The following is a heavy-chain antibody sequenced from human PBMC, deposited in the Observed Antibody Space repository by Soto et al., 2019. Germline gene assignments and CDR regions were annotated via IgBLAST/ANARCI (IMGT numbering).Heavy chain of an antibody. J-gene: IGHJ4*02. CDR3: ARGGCSGGSCVPTLGY. V-gene: IGHV1-69*06. Sequence: SVKVSCKASGGTFSSYAISWVRQAPGQGLEWMGGIIPIFGTANYAQKFQGRVTITADKSTSTAYMELSSLRSEDTAVYYCARGGCSGGSCVPTLGYWGQGTLVTVSS. CDR2: IIPIFGTA. CDR1: GGTFSSYA. D-gene: IGHD2-15*01.